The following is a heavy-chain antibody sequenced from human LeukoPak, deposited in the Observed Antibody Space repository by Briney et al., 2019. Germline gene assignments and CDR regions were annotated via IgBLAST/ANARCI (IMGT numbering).Heavy chain of an antibody. CDR3: TTTVVTTYYYYYMDV. Sequence: GGSLRLSCAAAGFTFSSYAMSWVRQAPGEGLEWVGFIRSKAYGGTTEYAASVKGRFTISRDDSQSIAYLQMNSLKTEDTAVYYCTTTVVTTYYYYYMDVWGKGTTVTVSS. CDR2: IRSKAYGGTT. V-gene: IGHV3-49*04. CDR1: GFTFSSYA. D-gene: IGHD4-23*01. J-gene: IGHJ6*03.